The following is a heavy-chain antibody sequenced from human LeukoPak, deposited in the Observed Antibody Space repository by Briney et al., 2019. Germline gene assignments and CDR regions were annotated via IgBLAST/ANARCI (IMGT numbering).Heavy chain of an antibody. J-gene: IGHJ4*02. CDR2: IKQDGSEK. D-gene: IGHD6-19*01. CDR3: ASSGYSSGWYGDY. Sequence: PSETLSLTCTVSGGSISGYFWSWVRQAPGKGLEWVANIKQDGSEKYYVDSVKGRFTISRDTAKNSLYLQMNSLRAEDTAVYYCASSGYSSGWYGDYWGQGTLVTVSS. V-gene: IGHV3-7*01. CDR1: GGSISGYF.